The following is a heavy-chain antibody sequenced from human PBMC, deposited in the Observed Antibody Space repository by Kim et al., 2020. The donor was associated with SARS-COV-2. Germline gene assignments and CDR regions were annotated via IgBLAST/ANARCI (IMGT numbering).Heavy chain of an antibody. CDR2: IIPIFGTA. V-gene: IGHV1-69*13. J-gene: IGHJ5*02. CDR3: AVCSTVTTRWFDP. CDR1: GGTFSIYA. Sequence: SFNVSCKASGGTFSIYAIIWVRQAPVQVLEFMGGIIPIFGTANYAQKFQGRVTITADESTSTAYMELSSLRSEDTAVYYCAVCSTVTTRWFDPWGQGTLVTVSS. D-gene: IGHD4-17*01.